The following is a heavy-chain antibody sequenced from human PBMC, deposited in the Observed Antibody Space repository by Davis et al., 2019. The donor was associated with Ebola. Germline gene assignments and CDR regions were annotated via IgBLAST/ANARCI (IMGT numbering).Heavy chain of an antibody. J-gene: IGHJ4*02. CDR3: ASGRYIDY. Sequence: SVKGRFTISRDNSKNTLYLQMNSLRAEDTAVYYCASGRYIDYWGQGTLVTVSS. D-gene: IGHD1-1*01. V-gene: IGHV3-30*01.